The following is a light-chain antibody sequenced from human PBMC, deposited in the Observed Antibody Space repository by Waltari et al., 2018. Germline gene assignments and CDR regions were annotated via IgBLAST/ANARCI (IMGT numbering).Light chain of an antibody. Sequence: QSALTQPASVSGSPGQSITISCAGATSAVVTYRLVSWYQQHPGNPPKLMIHEGTQRPSGISNRFSGSNSDNTASLTISGLQFEDEAYYYCCSYAGSSPLFGGGTRVTVL. V-gene: IGLV2-23*01. J-gene: IGLJ3*02. CDR3: CSYAGSSPL. CDR1: TSAVVTYRL. CDR2: EGT.